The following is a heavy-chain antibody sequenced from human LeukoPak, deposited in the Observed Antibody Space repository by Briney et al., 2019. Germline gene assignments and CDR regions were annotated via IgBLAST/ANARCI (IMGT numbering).Heavy chain of an antibody. D-gene: IGHD3-22*01. CDR1: GGSISSYY. CDR2: IYTSGSN. V-gene: IGHV4-4*07. Sequence: SETLSLTCTVSGGSISSYYWSWIRQSAGKGLEWIGRIYTSGSNNYRPSLKSRVTMSVDTSKNQFSLKLSSVTAADTAVYYCARDHYYDSSGYYYDFFYYYYGMDVWGQGTTVTVSS. J-gene: IGHJ6*02. CDR3: ARDHYYDSSGYYYDFFYYYYGMDV.